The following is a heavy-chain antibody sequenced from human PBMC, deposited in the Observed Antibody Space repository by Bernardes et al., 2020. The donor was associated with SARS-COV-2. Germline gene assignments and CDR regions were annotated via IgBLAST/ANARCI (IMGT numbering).Heavy chain of an antibody. D-gene: IGHD6-19*01. V-gene: IGHV1-2*02. CDR2: INPNSGGT. J-gene: IGHJ4*02. CDR3: ARGCIAVAGTYYFDY. CDR1: GYTFTGYY. Sequence: ASVKVSCKASGYTFTGYYMHWVRQAPGQGLEWMGWINPNSGGTNYAQKFQGRVTMTRDTSISTAYMELSRLRSDDTAVYYCARGCIAVAGTYYFDYWGQGTLVTVSS.